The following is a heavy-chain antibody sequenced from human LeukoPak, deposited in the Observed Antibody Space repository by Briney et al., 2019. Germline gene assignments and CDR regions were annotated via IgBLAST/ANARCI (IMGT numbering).Heavy chain of an antibody. CDR1: GYSISSGYY. V-gene: IGHV4-38-2*01. Sequence: SETLSLTCAVSGYSISSGYYWGWIRQPPGKGLEWIGSIYHSGSTYYNPSLKGRVTISIDTSKNQFSLKLNSVTAADTAVYYCARHLRETTTGFDPWGQGTLVTVSS. J-gene: IGHJ5*02. CDR3: ARHLRETTTGFDP. D-gene: IGHD1-1*01. CDR2: IYHSGST.